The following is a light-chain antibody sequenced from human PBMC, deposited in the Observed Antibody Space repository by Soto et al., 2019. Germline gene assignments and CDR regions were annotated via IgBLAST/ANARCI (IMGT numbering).Light chain of an antibody. CDR3: QHYKSSPWT. CDR2: ETS. CDR1: QSISNW. J-gene: IGKJ1*01. Sequence: DIQMTQSPSTMSASVGDRVTITCRASQSISNWLAWYQQKPGKAPKLLIYETSTLQGGVPSTFSGSGSGTEFTLTISSLQPDDFATYYCQHYKSSPWTFGQGTKVDIK. V-gene: IGKV1-5*03.